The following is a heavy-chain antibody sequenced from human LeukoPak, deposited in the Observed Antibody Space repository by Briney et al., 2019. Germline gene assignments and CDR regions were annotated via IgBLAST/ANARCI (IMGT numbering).Heavy chain of an antibody. D-gene: IGHD2-15*01. J-gene: IGHJ4*02. CDR2: MNPNSGKT. CDR1: GYTVTSYE. V-gene: IGHV1-8*01. Sequence: ASVKVSCKASGYTVTSYEIHWVRQATGQGLEWMGWMNPNSGKTGYAQKFQGRLTMTRNTSRSTAYMELSGLRSEDTAVYYCARYSKEKYCFDYWGQGTLVTVSS. CDR3: ARYSKEKYCFDY.